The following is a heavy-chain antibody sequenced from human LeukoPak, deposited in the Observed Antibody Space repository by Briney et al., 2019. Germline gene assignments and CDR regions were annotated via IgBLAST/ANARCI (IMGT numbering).Heavy chain of an antibody. V-gene: IGHV3-53*01. J-gene: IGHJ3*02. Sequence: GGSLRLSCAASGFTLSDYYMSWIRQAPGKGLEWVSVIYSGGTTYYADSVKGRFTISRDNSKNTLYLQMNSLRGEDTAVYYCARPTSSLAFDIWGQGTVVIVSS. CDR2: IYSGGTT. CDR1: GFTLSDYY. D-gene: IGHD2-2*01. CDR3: ARPTSSLAFDI.